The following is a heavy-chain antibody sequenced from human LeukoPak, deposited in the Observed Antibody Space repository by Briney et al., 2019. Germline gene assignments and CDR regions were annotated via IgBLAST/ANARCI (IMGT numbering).Heavy chain of an antibody. V-gene: IGHV5-51*01. CDR3: ARLTGIVVVPAAMFGPPDY. CDR2: IYPGDSDT. CDR1: GYSFTSYW. Sequence: GESLKISCKGSGYSFTSYWIGWVRQMPGQGLEWMGIIYPGDSDTRYSPSFQGQVTISADKSISTAYLQWSSLKASDTAMYYCARLTGIVVVPAAMFGPPDYWGQGTLVTVSS. D-gene: IGHD2-2*01. J-gene: IGHJ4*02.